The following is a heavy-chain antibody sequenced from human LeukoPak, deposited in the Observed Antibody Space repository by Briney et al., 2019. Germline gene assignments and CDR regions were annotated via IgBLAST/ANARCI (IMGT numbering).Heavy chain of an antibody. CDR2: ISGSGNDGST. V-gene: IGHV3-23*01. J-gene: IGHJ4*02. Sequence: GVSLRLSCAASGFTFTDYAMNWVRQAPGQGLEWVSAISGSGNDGSTYYADSGKGRFTISRDNSKNTLYLQMNSLRAEDTAVYYCPKAGEYSDFDYWGQGTLVTVSS. CDR1: GFTFTDYA. D-gene: IGHD4-11*01. CDR3: PKAGEYSDFDY.